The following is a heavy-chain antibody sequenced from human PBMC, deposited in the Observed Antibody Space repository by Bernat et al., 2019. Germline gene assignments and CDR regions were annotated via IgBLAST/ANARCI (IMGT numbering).Heavy chain of an antibody. Sequence: QVQLQQWGPGLVRPSETLSLTCTVSGGSISGYYWSWVRQPPGKGLEQIGYIYYTGSTTYNPSLKSRVTISVDTSTNQFSLRLNSVTAADTAVYYCARLGTGTNPPYDHWGQGTLVTVSS. V-gene: IGHV4-59*08. D-gene: IGHD1/OR15-1a*01. CDR3: ARLGTGTNPPYDH. J-gene: IGHJ4*02. CDR1: GGSISGYY. CDR2: IYYTGST.